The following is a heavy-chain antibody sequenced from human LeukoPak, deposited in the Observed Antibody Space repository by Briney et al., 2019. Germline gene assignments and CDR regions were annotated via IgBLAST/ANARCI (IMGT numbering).Heavy chain of an antibody. Sequence: GVSVRLSCAASGFTFSSFGMLWVRQARGQGWVGVVVLWYDGRKKHFTDSEKGRFTISRDNSKNTLFLQMNSLRADDTAVYYCARASVYYYDRSANHKFNYWGQGTLVTVSS. J-gene: IGHJ4*02. V-gene: IGHV3-33*01. CDR3: ARASVYYYDRSANHKFNY. CDR1: GFTFSSFG. CDR2: LWYDGRKK. D-gene: IGHD3-22*01.